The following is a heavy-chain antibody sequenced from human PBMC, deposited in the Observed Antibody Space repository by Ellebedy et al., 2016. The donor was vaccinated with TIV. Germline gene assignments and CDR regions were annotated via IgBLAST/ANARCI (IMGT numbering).Heavy chain of an antibody. V-gene: IGHV3-21*01. J-gene: IGHJ4*02. CDR1: GFTFSSYS. CDR2: ISSSSSYI. D-gene: IGHD6-19*01. Sequence: GGSLRLSCAASGFTFSSYSMNWVRQAPGKGLEWVSSISSSSSYIYYADSVKGRFTISRDNAKNSLYLQMNSLRAEDTAVYYCARELWQQWLTTHFDYWGQGTLVTVSS. CDR3: ARELWQQWLTTHFDY.